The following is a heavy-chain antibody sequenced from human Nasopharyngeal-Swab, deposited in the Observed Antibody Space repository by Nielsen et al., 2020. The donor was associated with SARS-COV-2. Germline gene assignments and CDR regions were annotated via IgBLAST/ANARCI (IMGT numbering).Heavy chain of an antibody. CDR1: GGSFSANY. V-gene: IGHV4-34*01. Sequence: SETLSLTCAVSGGSFSANYWGWIRQPPGKGLEWIGEINHSGSTNYNPSLKSRVTISVDTSKNQFSLKLSSVTAADTAVYYCARGRRDFVVALGAQFDYWGQGTLVTVSS. CDR3: ARGRRDFVVALGAQFDY. J-gene: IGHJ4*02. CDR2: INHSGST. D-gene: IGHD2-15*01.